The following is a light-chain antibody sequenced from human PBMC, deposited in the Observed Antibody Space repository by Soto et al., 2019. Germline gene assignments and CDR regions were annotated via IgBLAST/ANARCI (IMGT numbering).Light chain of an antibody. V-gene: IGKV3-20*01. CDR2: GAS. J-gene: IGKJ1*01. CDR1: QSVSSSF. CDR3: QQYDSSPCT. Sequence: EIVLTQSPGTLSLSPGERATLSCRASQSVSSSFLAWYQQKPGQAPRLLIYGASTRATGIPDRFSGSGSGTDFTLTISRLEPEDFAVYYCQQYDSSPCTFGQGPKVEIK.